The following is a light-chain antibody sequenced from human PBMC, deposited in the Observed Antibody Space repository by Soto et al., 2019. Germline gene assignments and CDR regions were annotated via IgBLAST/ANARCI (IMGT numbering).Light chain of an antibody. CDR1: QSLLYNNTYNY. CDR2: FGS. Sequence: EIVMTQSPLTLPVTPGEPASISCRSSQSLLYNNTYNYLDWYVQKPGQSPQLLIYFGSNRAPGVPDRFSGSGSGTDFTLKINRVDAEDVGTYYCMQALQSLTFGHGTRLEI. J-gene: IGKJ5*01. CDR3: MQALQSLT. V-gene: IGKV2-28*01.